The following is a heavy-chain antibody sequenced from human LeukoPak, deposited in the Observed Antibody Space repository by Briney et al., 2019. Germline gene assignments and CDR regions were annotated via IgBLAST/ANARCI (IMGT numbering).Heavy chain of an antibody. D-gene: IGHD2-2*01. CDR1: GGSISSGSYY. CDR2: IYTSGST. J-gene: IGHJ4*02. Sequence: SATLSLTCTVSGGSISSGSYYWSWIRQPPGKGLEWIGRIYTSGSTNYNPSLKRPATISLNTSKNHYSLQLSSVTAADTAVYYCVRDSSNYYFDYWGQGTLVTVYS. V-gene: IGHV4-61*02. CDR3: VRDSSNYYFDY.